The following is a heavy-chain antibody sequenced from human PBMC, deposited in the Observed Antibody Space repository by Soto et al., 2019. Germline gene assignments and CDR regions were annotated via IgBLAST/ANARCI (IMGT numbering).Heavy chain of an antibody. CDR2: IYYSGST. D-gene: IGHD5-18*01. Sequence: QVQLQESGPGLVKPSETLSLTCTVSGGSISSYYWSWIRQPPGKGLEWIGYIYYSGSTNYNPSLRRRATISGDTSKNRFSLELSSVTAADTAVYYCARRYGSCFDYWGQGTLVTVSS. V-gene: IGHV4-59*08. CDR1: GGSISSYY. J-gene: IGHJ4*02. CDR3: ARRYGSCFDY.